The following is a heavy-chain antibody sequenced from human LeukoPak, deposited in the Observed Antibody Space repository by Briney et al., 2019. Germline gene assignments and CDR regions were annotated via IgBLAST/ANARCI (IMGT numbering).Heavy chain of an antibody. D-gene: IGHD4-23*01. V-gene: IGHV4-59*08. Sequence: SETLSLTCTVSGGSINGYYWSWIRQPPGKGLEWIGYIYYSGSTNYNPSLKSRVTISVDTSKNQFSLKLSSVTAADTAVYYCASKEGGNPEYFQHWGQGTLVTVSS. CDR3: ASKEGGNPEYFQH. CDR2: IYYSGST. J-gene: IGHJ1*01. CDR1: GGSINGYY.